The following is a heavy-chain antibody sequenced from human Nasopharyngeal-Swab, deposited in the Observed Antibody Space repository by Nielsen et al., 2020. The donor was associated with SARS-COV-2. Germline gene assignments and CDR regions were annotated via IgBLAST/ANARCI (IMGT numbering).Heavy chain of an antibody. CDR2: ISDDDTI. Sequence: GGSLRLSCAASGFTFNTYGMNWVRQAPGKGLEWISYISDDDTIFYADSVKGRFTISRDNAKNSMYLQMNSLRDEETALYYCARDLELLTNYYALDYWGQGTLVTVSS. CDR1: GFTFNTYG. J-gene: IGHJ4*02. D-gene: IGHD3-9*01. V-gene: IGHV3-48*02. CDR3: ARDLELLTNYYALDY.